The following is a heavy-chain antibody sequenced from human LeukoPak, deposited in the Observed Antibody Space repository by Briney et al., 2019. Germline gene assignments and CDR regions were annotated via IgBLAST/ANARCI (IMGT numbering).Heavy chain of an antibody. CDR2: IRYDGSNK. V-gene: IGHV3-30*02. CDR1: GFTFSSYG. Sequence: GGSLRLSCAASGFTFSSYGMHRVRQAPGKGLEWVAFIRYDGSNKYYADSVKGRFTISRDNSKNTLYLQMNGLRADDTATYYCARGATDTTRWFDPWGQGTLVTVSS. D-gene: IGHD1-7*01. J-gene: IGHJ5*02. CDR3: ARGATDTTRWFDP.